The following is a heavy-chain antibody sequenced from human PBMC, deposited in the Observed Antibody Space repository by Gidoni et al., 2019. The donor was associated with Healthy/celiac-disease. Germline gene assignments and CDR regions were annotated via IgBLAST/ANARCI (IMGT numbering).Heavy chain of an antibody. V-gene: IGHV1-8*01. CDR2: MNPNSGNT. CDR3: ARGGRDYDFWSGYYPDYYYYYGMDV. J-gene: IGHJ6*02. D-gene: IGHD3-3*01. Sequence: QVQLVQSGAEVKKPGASVKVSSKASGYTFTSYDSNWVRQATGQGLEWMGWMNPNSGNTGDAQKFQGRVTMTRNTSISTAYMELSSLRSEDTAVYYCARGGRDYDFWSGYYPDYYYYYGMDVWGQGTTVTVSS. CDR1: GYTFTSYD.